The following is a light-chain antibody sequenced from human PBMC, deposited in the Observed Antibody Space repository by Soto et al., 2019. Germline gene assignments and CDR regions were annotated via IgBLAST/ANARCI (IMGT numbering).Light chain of an antibody. V-gene: IGLV2-11*01. CDR3: ASYASSNTVL. CDR1: SSDVGGYNY. CDR2: DVN. J-gene: IGLJ2*01. Sequence: QSALTQPHSVSGSPGQSVAISCSGTSSDVGGYNYVSWYQQHPGKAPKLIIFDVNKRPSGVPDRFSGSKSGSTASLTISGLQAEDEADYYCASYASSNTVLFGGGTKVTVL.